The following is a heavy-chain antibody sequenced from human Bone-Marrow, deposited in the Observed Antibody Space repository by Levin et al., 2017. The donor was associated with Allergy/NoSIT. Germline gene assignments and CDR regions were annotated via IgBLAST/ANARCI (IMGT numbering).Heavy chain of an antibody. V-gene: IGHV4-61*01. CDR1: GGSVSSGSYY. CDR2: IYYSGST. D-gene: IGHD3-22*01. Sequence: SETLSLTCTVSGGSVSSGSYYWSWIRQPPGKGLEWIGYIYYSGSTNYNPSLKSRVTISVDTSKNQFSLKLSSVTAADTAVYYCARDLGSTMIVAFDIWGQGTMVTVSS. J-gene: IGHJ3*02. CDR3: ARDLGSTMIVAFDI.